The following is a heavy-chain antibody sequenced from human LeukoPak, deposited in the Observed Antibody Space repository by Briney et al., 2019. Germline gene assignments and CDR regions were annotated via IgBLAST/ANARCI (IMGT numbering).Heavy chain of an antibody. V-gene: IGHV3-7*01. J-gene: IGHJ4*02. CDR3: ARDKIEGPTKLDY. D-gene: IGHD1-1*01. CDR1: GFTFSSYW. CDR2: IKQDESEK. Sequence: GWSLRLSCAASGFTFSSYWMSWVRQAPGKVLEWVANIKQDESEKYYVDSVKGRFTISRDNAKNSLYLQMNSLRAEDTAVYYCARDKIEGPTKLDYWGQGILVTVSS.